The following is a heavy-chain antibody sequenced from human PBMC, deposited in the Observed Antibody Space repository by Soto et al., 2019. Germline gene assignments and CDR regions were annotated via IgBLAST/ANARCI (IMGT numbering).Heavy chain of an antibody. Sequence: SVKVSCKASGLTFFTSAVQWVRQARGQGLEWVGWIVVGSGNTNYAQKFQERVTITRDMSTNTVYMELTSLRSEDTAVYYCAADPYCGGDCYFDYWGQGIMVTVSS. V-gene: IGHV1-58*01. CDR2: IVVGSGNT. CDR1: GLTFFTSA. CDR3: AADPYCGGDCYFDY. J-gene: IGHJ4*02. D-gene: IGHD2-21*02.